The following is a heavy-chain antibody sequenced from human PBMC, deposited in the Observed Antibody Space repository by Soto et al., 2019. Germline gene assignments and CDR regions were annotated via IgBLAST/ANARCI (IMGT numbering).Heavy chain of an antibody. CDR3: AKEGEHSSGCAIFAY. V-gene: IGHV3-23*01. D-gene: IGHD6-19*01. CDR1: GFTFSSYA. CDR2: ISGSGVST. J-gene: IGHJ4*02. Sequence: EVQLLESGGGLVQPGGSLRLSCAASGFTFSSYAMSWVRQAPGKGLEWVSAISGSGVSTYYADSVKGRFTISRDNSKNTLYLQMNSLRAVDTAVYYCAKEGEHSSGCAIFAYWAQGTLFTVSS.